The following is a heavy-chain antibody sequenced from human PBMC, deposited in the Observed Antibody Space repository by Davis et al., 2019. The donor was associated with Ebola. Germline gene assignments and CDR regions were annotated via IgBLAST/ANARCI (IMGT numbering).Heavy chain of an antibody. CDR1: GFTFSSYA. CDR2: ISSFGRNT. V-gene: IGHV3-64*01. J-gene: IGHJ6*03. Sequence: GGSLRLSCAASGFTFSSYAMLWVRQAPGKGLEYVSAISSFGRNTYYANSVKGRFSISRDNSKNTLYLQMGSLRAEDMAVYYCARAPRCSSTSCYPFYMDVWGKGTTVSV. D-gene: IGHD2-2*01. CDR3: ARAPRCSSTSCYPFYMDV.